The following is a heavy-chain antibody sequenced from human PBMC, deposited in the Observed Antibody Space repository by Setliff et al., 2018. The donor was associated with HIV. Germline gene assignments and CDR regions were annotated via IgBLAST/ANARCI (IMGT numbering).Heavy chain of an antibody. CDR2: IYNSGST. V-gene: IGHV4-30-4*08. CDR1: GGSISSGDYY. CDR3: ARETNASGSLTAYWYFDL. D-gene: IGHD3-10*01. J-gene: IGHJ2*01. Sequence: PSETLSLTCTVSGGSISSGDYYWTWIRQPPGKGLVWIGYIYNSGSTYYEPSLRGRVTISIDRSKNQFSLKLNSVTAADTAVYYCARETNASGSLTAYWYFDLWGRGTLVTVSS.